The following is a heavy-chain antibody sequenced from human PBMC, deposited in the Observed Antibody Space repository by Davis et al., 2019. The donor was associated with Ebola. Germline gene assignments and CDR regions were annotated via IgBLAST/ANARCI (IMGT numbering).Heavy chain of an antibody. D-gene: IGHD3-3*01. CDR2: ISAYNGNT. Sequence: AASVKVSCKASGYTFTSYGISWVRQAPGQGLEWMGWISAYNGNTNYAQKLQGRVTVTTDTSTSTAYMELRSLRSDDTAVYYCARARDFWSGYYIPFFDYWGQGTLVTVSS. V-gene: IGHV1-18*01. CDR1: GYTFTSYG. CDR3: ARARDFWSGYYIPFFDY. J-gene: IGHJ4*02.